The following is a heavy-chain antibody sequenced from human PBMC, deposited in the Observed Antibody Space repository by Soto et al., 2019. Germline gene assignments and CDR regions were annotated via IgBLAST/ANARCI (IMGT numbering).Heavy chain of an antibody. J-gene: IGHJ4*02. D-gene: IGHD2-2*01. Sequence: QVQLVQSGAEVKKPGSSVKVSCKASGGTFSSYTISWVRQAPGQGLEWMGRIIPILGIANYAQKFQGRVTITADKSTSTAYIELSSLRSEDTAVYYCATLGYCSSTSCCPDYWGQGTLVTVSS. CDR1: GGTFSSYT. CDR3: ATLGYCSSTSCCPDY. V-gene: IGHV1-69*02. CDR2: IIPILGIA.